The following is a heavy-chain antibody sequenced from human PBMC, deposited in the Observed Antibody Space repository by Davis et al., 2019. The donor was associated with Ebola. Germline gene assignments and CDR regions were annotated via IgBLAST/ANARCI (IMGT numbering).Heavy chain of an antibody. D-gene: IGHD3-16*01. CDR1: GGSFSGYY. CDR2: ISQSGST. V-gene: IGHV4-34*09. CDR3: ARDRGTYGTYGMDV. Sequence: SETLSLTCAVYGGSFSGYYWSWIRQPPGKGLEWIGEISQSGSTNYNPSLKSRVTISVDTSKNQFSLKLSSVTAADTAVYYCARDRGTYGTYGMDVWGQGTTVTVSS. J-gene: IGHJ6*02.